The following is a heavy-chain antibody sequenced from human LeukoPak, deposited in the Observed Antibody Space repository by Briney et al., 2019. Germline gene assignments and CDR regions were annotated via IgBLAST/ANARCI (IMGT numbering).Heavy chain of an antibody. CDR2: IYSGGST. D-gene: IGHD2-21*02. V-gene: IGHV3-53*01. CDR1: GFTVSSNY. J-gene: IGHJ3*01. CDR3: TRDKTAGAFDV. Sequence: GGSLRLSCAASGFTVSSNYMSWVRQAPGKGLEWVSVIYSGGSTYYADSVKGRFTISRDNSKSTLYLQMNSLRAEDTAVYFCTRDKTAGAFDVWGQGTIVTVSS.